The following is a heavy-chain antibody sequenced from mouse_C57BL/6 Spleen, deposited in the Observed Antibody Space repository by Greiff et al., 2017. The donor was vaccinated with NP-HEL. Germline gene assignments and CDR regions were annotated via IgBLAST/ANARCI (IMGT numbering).Heavy chain of an antibody. J-gene: IGHJ4*01. D-gene: IGHD4-1*01. Sequence: EVKLVESGGGLVQPGGSLSLSCAASGFTFTDYYMSWVRQPPGKALEWLGFIRNKANGYTTEYSASVKGRFTISRDNSQSILYLQMNALRAEDSATYYCARYGTGYYYAMDYWGQGTSVTVSS. V-gene: IGHV7-3*01. CDR1: GFTFTDYY. CDR2: IRNKANGYTT. CDR3: ARYGTGYYYAMDY.